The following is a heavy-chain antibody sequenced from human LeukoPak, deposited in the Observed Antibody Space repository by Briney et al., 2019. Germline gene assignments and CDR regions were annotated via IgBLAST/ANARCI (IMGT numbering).Heavy chain of an antibody. CDR1: GGSISSGTYY. J-gene: IGHJ5*02. CDR2: IYSSGST. D-gene: IGHD3-10*01. V-gene: IGHV4-61*02. Sequence: SETLSLTCTVSGGSISSGTYYWTWIRQPAGKGLEWIGRIYSSGSTNYNPSLKSRVTISVDTSKNQFSLKLSSVTAADTAVYYCAREGLNMVRGIIPKEAWGWFDPWGQGTLVTVSS. CDR3: AREGLNMVRGIIPKEAWGWFDP.